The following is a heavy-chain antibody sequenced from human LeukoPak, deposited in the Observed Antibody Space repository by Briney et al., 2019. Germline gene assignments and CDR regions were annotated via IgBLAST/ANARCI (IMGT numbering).Heavy chain of an antibody. D-gene: IGHD3-10*01. CDR3: ARNIEGFGELYSGYGMDV. V-gene: IGHV3-30-3*01. Sequence: SGRSLRLSCAASGFTFSSYAMHWVRQAPGKGLEWVAVISYDGSNKYYADSVKGRFTISRDNSKNTLYLQMNSLRAEDTAVYYCARNIEGFGELYSGYGMDVWGQGTTVTVSS. CDR2: ISYDGSNK. J-gene: IGHJ6*02. CDR1: GFTFSSYA.